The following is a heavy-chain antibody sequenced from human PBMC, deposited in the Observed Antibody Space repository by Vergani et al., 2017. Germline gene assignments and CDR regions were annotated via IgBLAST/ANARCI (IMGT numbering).Heavy chain of an antibody. CDR3: AKYLRDSTDGLPDS. D-gene: IGHD2-21*02. CDR1: GFTFSNFG. CDR2: IGNDGINT. V-gene: IGHV3-30*02. Sequence: QVQLVESAGGVVQPGGSLRPSCAASGFTFSNFGMHWIRQAPGKGLEWLAYIGNDGINTRYRDAVKGRFTVSRDNSKDILYLQMDSLRSEDTALYYCAKYLRDSTDGLPDSWGPGTLVIVSS. J-gene: IGHJ4*02.